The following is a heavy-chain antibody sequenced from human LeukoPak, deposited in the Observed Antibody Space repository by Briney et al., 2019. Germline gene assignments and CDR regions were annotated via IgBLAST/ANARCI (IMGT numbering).Heavy chain of an antibody. CDR3: ARHAGYCTGGKCYSFYYFDY. D-gene: IGHD2-15*01. CDR1: GYTFTNYW. J-gene: IGHJ4*02. Sequence: KNGESLKISCKASGYTFTNYWIGWVRHTPGKGLEWMGIIHPGDSDTRYRTSFQGQVTMSVDESTSTAYLHWTSLKASDTAIYYCARHAGYCTGGKCYSFYYFDYWGQGTLVTVSS. V-gene: IGHV5-51*01. CDR2: IHPGDSDT.